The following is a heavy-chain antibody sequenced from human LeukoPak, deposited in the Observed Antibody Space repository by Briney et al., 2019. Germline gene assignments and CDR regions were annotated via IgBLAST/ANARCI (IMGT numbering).Heavy chain of an antibody. D-gene: IGHD2-15*01. CDR3: TTGVADY. Sequence: GGSLRLSCAASGFTFSSYWMSWVRQAPGKGLEWVGRIKDKTHGGTAQYAAAVKGRFTISRDDSKSMMYVQMNSLKIEDTAVYYCTTGVADYWGQGSLVIVSS. CDR2: IKDKTHGGTA. V-gene: IGHV3-15*01. CDR1: GFTFSSYW. J-gene: IGHJ4*02.